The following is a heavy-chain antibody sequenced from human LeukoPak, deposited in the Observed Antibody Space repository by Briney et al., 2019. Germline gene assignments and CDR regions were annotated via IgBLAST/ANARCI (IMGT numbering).Heavy chain of an antibody. CDR2: IRYDGSNK. V-gene: IGHV3-30*02. Sequence: GGSLRLSCAASGFTFSSYGMHWVRQAPGKGLEWVAFIRYDGSNKYYADSVKGRFTISRDNSKNTLYLQMNSLRAEDTAVYYCAKDPPPPRKNVLRYFDWLPAETRGNYWGQGTLVTVSS. J-gene: IGHJ4*02. CDR1: GFTFSSYG. D-gene: IGHD3-9*01. CDR3: AKDPPPPRKNVLRYFDWLPAETRGNY.